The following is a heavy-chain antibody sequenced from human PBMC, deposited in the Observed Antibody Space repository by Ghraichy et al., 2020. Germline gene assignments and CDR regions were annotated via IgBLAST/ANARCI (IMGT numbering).Heavy chain of an antibody. D-gene: IGHD3-3*01. CDR1: GYTFTGYY. J-gene: IGHJ4*02. CDR2: INPNSGGT. V-gene: IGHV1-2*02. CDR3: ARDAYYDFWSGYYPRLES. Sequence: ASVKVSCKASGYTFTGYYMHWVRQAPGQGLEWMGWINPNSGGTNYAQKFQGRVTMTRDTSISTAYMELSRLRSDDTAVYYCARDAYYDFWSGYYPRLESWGQGTLVTVSS.